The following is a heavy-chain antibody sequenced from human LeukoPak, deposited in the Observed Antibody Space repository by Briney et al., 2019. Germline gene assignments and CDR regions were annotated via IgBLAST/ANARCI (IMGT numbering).Heavy chain of an antibody. CDR2: INPNSGGT. J-gene: IGHJ4*02. Sequence: ASVEVSCKASGYTFTGYYMHWVRQAPGQGLEWMGWINPNSGGTNYAQKFQGRVTMTRDTSISTAYMELSRLRSDDTAVYYCARFYYDSSGYYEDWGQGTLVTVSS. CDR3: ARFYYDSSGYYED. V-gene: IGHV1-2*02. D-gene: IGHD3-22*01. CDR1: GYTFTGYY.